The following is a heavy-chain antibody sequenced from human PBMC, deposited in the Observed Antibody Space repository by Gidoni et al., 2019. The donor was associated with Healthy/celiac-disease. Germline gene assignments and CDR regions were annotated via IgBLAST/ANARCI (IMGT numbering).Heavy chain of an antibody. V-gene: IGHV1-69*01. D-gene: IGHD2-15*01. CDR3: ARGYQGYCSGGSCYWFDP. Sequence: QVQLVQSGAEVKKPGSSVKVSCKASGGTFSSYAISWVRQAPGQGLEWMGGIIPIVGTANYAQKFQGRVTITADESTSTAYMELSSLRSEDTAVYYCARGYQGYCSGGSCYWFDPWGQGTLVTVSS. CDR2: IIPIVGTA. J-gene: IGHJ5*02. CDR1: GGTFSSYA.